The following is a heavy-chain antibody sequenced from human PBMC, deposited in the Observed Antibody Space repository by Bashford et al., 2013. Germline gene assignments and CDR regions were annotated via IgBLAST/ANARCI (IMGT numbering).Heavy chain of an antibody. CDR1: GGSISSGAYY. V-gene: IGHV4-31*03. CDR3: ARVLPDYGSGSYYLGSGWFDP. Sequence: SETLSLTCTLSGGSISSGAYYWSWIRQYPGKGLEWIGYIYYSGRTYYNPSLKSRVMISVDTSKNQFSLKLSSVTDADTAVYYCARVLPDYGSGSYYLGSGWFDPWGRGTLVTVSS. D-gene: IGHD3-10*01. J-gene: IGHJ5*01. CDR2: IYYSGRT.